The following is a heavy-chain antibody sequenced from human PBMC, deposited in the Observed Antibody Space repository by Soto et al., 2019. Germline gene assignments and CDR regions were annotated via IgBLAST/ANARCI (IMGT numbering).Heavy chain of an antibody. CDR2: IYHSGST. CDR3: ARAPRLDVGAAFHDY. Sequence: QVQLQESGPGLVKPSGTLSLTCAVSGGSISSSTWWSWVRQPPGKGLEWIGEIYHSGSTHYNPSLQSRVTISVGKSQNQFSLKLGAVTAADTAVYYCARAPRLDVGAAFHDYWGQGNLVTVSS. V-gene: IGHV4-4*02. J-gene: IGHJ4*02. CDR1: GGSISSSTW. D-gene: IGHD1-26*01.